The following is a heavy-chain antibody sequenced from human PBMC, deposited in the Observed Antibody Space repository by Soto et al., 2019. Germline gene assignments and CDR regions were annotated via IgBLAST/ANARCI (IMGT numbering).Heavy chain of an antibody. CDR1: GGSFSGYY. J-gene: IGHJ4*02. CDR3: AREADTYCSSTSCSRGYFDY. Sequence: QVQLQQWGAGLLKPSETLSLTCAVYGGSFSGYYWSWIRQPPGKGLEWIGEINHSGSTNYNPSLKSRVTISVDTSKNQFSLKLSSVTAADTAVYYCAREADTYCSSTSCSRGYFDYWGQGTLVTVSS. CDR2: INHSGST. D-gene: IGHD2-2*01. V-gene: IGHV4-34*01.